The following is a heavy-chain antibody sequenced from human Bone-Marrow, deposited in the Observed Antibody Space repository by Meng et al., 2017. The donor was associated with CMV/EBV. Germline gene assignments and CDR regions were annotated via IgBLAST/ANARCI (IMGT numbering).Heavy chain of an antibody. Sequence: SVKVSCKASGYTFTGYYMHWVRQAPGQGLEWMGGIIPIFGTANYAQKFQGRVTITTDESTSTAYMELSSLRSEDTAVYYCAGVRRVRYFDLDYYYGMDVWGQGTTVTVSS. J-gene: IGHJ6*02. CDR3: AGVRRVRYFDLDYYYGMDV. D-gene: IGHD3-9*01. V-gene: IGHV1-69*05. CDR1: GYTFTGYY. CDR2: IIPIFGTA.